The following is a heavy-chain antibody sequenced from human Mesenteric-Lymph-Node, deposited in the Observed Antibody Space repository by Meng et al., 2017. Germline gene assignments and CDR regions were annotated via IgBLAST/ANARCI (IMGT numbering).Heavy chain of an antibody. CDR3: ARGAPPEFDY. CDR1: GFTVSSTS. Sequence: HLVCSCGFFVQPGRSLILSCAASGFTVSSTSMTLVRPAPGKVLEWVSFIYSGGSTYYADSVKGRFTISRDNSKNTLYLQMNSLRAEDTAVYYCARGAPPEFDYWGQGTLVTVSS. CDR2: IYSGGST. J-gene: IGHJ4*02. D-gene: IGHD3-16*01. V-gene: IGHV3-66*02.